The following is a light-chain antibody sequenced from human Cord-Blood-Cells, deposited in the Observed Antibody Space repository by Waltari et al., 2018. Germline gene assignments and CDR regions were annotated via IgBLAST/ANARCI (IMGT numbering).Light chain of an antibody. CDR2: EVS. CDR3: CSYAGSSTWV. J-gene: IGLJ3*02. V-gene: IGLV2-23*02. Sequence: QSALTQPASVSGSPGQSITISCTGTSSDVGSYNLVSWYQQHPGKAPKLMIYEVSKRHSGVSNRVSGSKSGNTASLTISGLQAEDEADYYCCSYAGSSTWVFGGGTKLTVL. CDR1: SSDVGSYNL.